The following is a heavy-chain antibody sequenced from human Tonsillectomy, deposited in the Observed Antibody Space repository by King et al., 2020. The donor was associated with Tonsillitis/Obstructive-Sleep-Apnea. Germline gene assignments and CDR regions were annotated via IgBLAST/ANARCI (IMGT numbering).Heavy chain of an antibody. V-gene: IGHV4-39*01. CDR3: ARLKGYCSSTSCPTYMDV. CDR1: GGSISSSSYY. CDR2: IYYSGST. Sequence: QLQESGPGLVKPSETLSLTCTVSGGSISSSSYYWGWIRQPPGKGLEWLGSIYYSGSTYYNPSLKSRVTISVDTSKNQFSLKLSSVTAADTAVYYCARLKGYCSSTSCPTYMDVWGKGTTVTVSS. D-gene: IGHD2-2*01. J-gene: IGHJ6*03.